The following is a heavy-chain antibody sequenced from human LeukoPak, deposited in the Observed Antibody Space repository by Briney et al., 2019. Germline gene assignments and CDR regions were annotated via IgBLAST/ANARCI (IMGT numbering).Heavy chain of an antibody. V-gene: IGHV4-59*08. J-gene: IGHJ4*02. CDR2: IYYSGST. Sequence: SETLSLTCNVSGASISSYYWSWIRQPPGKGLEWIAYIYYSGSTNYSPSLKSRVTISVDTSNNQFSLKLTSVTAADTAMYYCATQILLCHYYWGQGTLVTVSS. CDR1: GASISSYY. D-gene: IGHD3-10*01. CDR3: ATQILLCHYY.